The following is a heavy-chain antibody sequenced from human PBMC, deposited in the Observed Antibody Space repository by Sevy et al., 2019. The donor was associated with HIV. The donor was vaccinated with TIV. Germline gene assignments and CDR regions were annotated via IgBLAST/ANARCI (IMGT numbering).Heavy chain of an antibody. CDR1: GFTFSSYD. D-gene: IGHD2-21*01. CDR2: IGTAGDP. CDR3: ARGPAYCGGDCYSRDWYFDL. Sequence: GGSLRLSCAASGFTFSSYDMHWVRQATGKGLEWVSAIGTAGDPYYPGSVKGRFTVSRENAKNSLYLQMNSLRAGETAVYYCARGPAYCGGDCYSRDWYFDLWGRGTLVTVSS. V-gene: IGHV3-13*05. J-gene: IGHJ2*01.